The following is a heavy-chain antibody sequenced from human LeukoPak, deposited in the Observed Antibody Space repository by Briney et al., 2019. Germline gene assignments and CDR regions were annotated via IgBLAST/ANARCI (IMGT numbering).Heavy chain of an antibody. Sequence: GGSLRLSCAASGFTVSTNYMSWVRQAPGKGLEWVSVIYNTGSTYYADSVKGRFTISRDHSKITLYLQMNSLRAEDTAVYYCARVDGSSWYPDFWGQGTLVTVSS. D-gene: IGHD6-13*01. CDR1: GFTVSTNY. J-gene: IGHJ4*02. CDR2: IYNTGST. CDR3: ARVDGSSWYPDF. V-gene: IGHV3-53*01.